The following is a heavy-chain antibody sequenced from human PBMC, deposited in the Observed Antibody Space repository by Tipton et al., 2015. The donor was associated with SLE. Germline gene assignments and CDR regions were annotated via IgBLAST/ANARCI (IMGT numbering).Heavy chain of an antibody. CDR2: IGIAGDT. V-gene: IGHV3-13*01. CDR3: VRGQSATGEFDS. J-gene: IGHJ4*02. CDR1: GFPLSTYD. Sequence: SLRLSCAASGFPLSTYDMHWVRQGTGKGLEWVSVIGIAGDTYYPDSVKGRFTISRENGKNSLHLQMNRLRAGDTAVYYCVRGQSATGEFDSWGQGTQVTVSS. D-gene: IGHD3-16*01.